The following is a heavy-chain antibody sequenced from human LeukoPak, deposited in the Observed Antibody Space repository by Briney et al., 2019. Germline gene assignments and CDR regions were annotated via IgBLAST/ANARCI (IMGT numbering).Heavy chain of an antibody. Sequence: GRSQRLSCVVSRFVFTNYYMPWARQTSGKGLDYVVTNSADGHPKFYADTAEGGFNIQRDNAQDSFYLQMNSLRAGDAAVYFFARAGASHGYRVFDSGGHGTLVTVYS. D-gene: IGHD5-24*01. CDR3: ARAGASHGYRVFDS. CDR1: RFVFTNYY. CDR2: NSADGHPK. V-gene: IGHV3-11*01. J-gene: IGHJ5*01.